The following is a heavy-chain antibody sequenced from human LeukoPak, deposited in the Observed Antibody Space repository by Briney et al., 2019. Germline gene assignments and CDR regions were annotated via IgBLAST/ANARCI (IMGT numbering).Heavy chain of an antibody. CDR2: INTDGRST. CDR1: GFNFSKYW. V-gene: IGHV3-74*01. CDR3: ARDQADYWSGYSLDAFDI. D-gene: IGHD3-3*01. J-gene: IGHJ3*02. Sequence: GGSLRLSCVASGFNFSKYWMHWVRQAPGKGLVWVSRINTDGRSTSYADSVKGRFTISRDNAKNTLYLQMNSLRAEDTALYYCARDQADYWSGYSLDAFDIWGQGTMVTVSS.